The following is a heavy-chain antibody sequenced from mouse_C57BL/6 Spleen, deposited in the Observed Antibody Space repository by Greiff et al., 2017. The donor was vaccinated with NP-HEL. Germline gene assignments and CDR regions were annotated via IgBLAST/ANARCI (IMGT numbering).Heavy chain of an antibody. CDR2: INPSNGGT. CDR1: GYTFTSYW. J-gene: IGHJ1*03. D-gene: IGHD2-2*01. CDR3: ARGEGYHEVHWYFDV. V-gene: IGHV1-53*01. Sequence: QVQLQQPGTELVKPGASVKLSCKASGYTFTSYWMHWVKQRPGQGLEWIGNINPSNGGTNYNEKFKSKATLTVDKSSSTAYMQLSSLTSEDSAVYYCARGEGYHEVHWYFDVWGTGTTVTVSS.